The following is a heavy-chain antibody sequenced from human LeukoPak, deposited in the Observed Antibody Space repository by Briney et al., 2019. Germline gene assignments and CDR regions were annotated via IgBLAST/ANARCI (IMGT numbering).Heavy chain of an antibody. V-gene: IGHV1-69*04. J-gene: IGHJ6*02. CDR3: ASPSKDCSGGSCYSLLSYGMDV. CDR2: IIPILGIA. Sequence: SVKVSCKASGGTFSSYAISWVRQAPGQGLEWMGRIIPILGIANYAQKFQGRVTITADKSTSTAYMELSSLRSEDTAVCYCASPSKDCSGGSCYSLLSYGMDVWGQGTTVTVSS. CDR1: GGTFSSYA. D-gene: IGHD2-15*01.